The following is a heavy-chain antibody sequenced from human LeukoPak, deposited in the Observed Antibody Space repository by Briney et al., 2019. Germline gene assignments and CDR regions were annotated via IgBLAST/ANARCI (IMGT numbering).Heavy chain of an antibody. CDR2: ISWNSGRL. D-gene: IGHD1-26*01. CDR3: AKWSHIEGAKGGAFDF. Sequence: GGSLRLSCAASGFTFDDYAMHWVRQGPGKGLEWVSGISWNSGRLDYADSVKGRFTISRDNAKNSLYLQMDSLRAEDTAFYYCAKWSHIEGAKGGAFDFWGQGTMVTVSS. CDR1: GFTFDDYA. V-gene: IGHV3-9*01. J-gene: IGHJ3*01.